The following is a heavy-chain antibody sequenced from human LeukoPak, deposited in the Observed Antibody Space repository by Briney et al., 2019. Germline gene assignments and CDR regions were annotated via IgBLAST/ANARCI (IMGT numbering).Heavy chain of an antibody. D-gene: IGHD4-23*01. Sequence: SETLSLTCTVSGGSIGSYYWSWIRQPPGKGLEWIGYIYYSGSTNYNPSLKSRVTISVDTSKNQFSLKLSSVTAADTAVYYCATYGGNSGPLFDYWGQGTLVTVSS. CDR1: GGSIGSYY. CDR2: IYYSGST. V-gene: IGHV4-59*01. J-gene: IGHJ4*02. CDR3: ATYGGNSGPLFDY.